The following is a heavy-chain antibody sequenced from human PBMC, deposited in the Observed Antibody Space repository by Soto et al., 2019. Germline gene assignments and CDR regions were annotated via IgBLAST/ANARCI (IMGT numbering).Heavy chain of an antibody. V-gene: IGHV5-51*01. Sequence: GEALKISWKGSGYSFTSYWIGWVRQMPGKGLEWMVIIYPGDSDTRYRPSFQGQVTISADKSISTAYLQWSSLKASDTAMYYCARHLRIRYCSGGSCVIGYFDYWGQGTLVTVSS. CDR1: GYSFTSYW. CDR2: IYPGDSDT. D-gene: IGHD2-15*01. J-gene: IGHJ4*02. CDR3: ARHLRIRYCSGGSCVIGYFDY.